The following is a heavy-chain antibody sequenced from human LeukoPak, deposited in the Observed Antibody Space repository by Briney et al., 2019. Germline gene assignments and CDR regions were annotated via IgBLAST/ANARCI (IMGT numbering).Heavy chain of an antibody. D-gene: IGHD3-3*01. CDR1: GFTFSSYG. J-gene: IGHJ4*02. CDR2: IRYDGSNK. V-gene: IGHV3-30*02. Sequence: GGSLRLSXAASGFTFSSYGMHWVRQAPGKGLEWVAFIRYDGSNKYYADSVKGRFTISRDNSKNTLYLQMNSLRAEDTAVYYCAKETLQYYDFWSGYSPFDYWGQGTLVTVSS. CDR3: AKETLQYYDFWSGYSPFDY.